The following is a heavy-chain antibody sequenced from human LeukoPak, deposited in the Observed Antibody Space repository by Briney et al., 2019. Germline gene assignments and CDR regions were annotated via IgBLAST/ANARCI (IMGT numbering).Heavy chain of an antibody. CDR3: ARESVNYGDYASLWYFDY. D-gene: IGHD4-17*01. Sequence: SVRVSCKASGYTFTSYDINWVRQAPGQGLEWMGGIIPIFGTANYAQKFQGRVTITTDESTSTAYMELSSLRSEDTAVYYCARESVNYGDYASLWYFDYWGQGTLVTVSS. CDR2: IIPIFGTA. V-gene: IGHV1-69*05. J-gene: IGHJ4*02. CDR1: GYTFTSYD.